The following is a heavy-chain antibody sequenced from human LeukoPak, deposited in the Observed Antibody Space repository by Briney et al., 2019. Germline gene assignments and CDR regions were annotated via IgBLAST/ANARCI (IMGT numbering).Heavy chain of an antibody. V-gene: IGHV4-34*01. D-gene: IGHD6-13*01. CDR1: GGSFSGYY. CDR2: INHSGST. Sequence: SETLSLTCAVYGGSFSGYYWSWIRQPPGKGLEWIGEINHSGSTNYNPSLKSRVTISVDTSKNQFSLKLSSVTAADTAVYYCARLPSLAAAGTVGYYYYYMDVWGKGTTVTISS. CDR3: ARLPSLAAAGTVGYYYYYMDV. J-gene: IGHJ6*03.